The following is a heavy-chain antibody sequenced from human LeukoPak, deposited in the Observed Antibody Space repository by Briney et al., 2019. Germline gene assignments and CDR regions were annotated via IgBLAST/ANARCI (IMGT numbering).Heavy chain of an antibody. D-gene: IGHD3-10*01. CDR1: GYTFTGYY. V-gene: IGHV1-2*02. CDR2: INPNSGGT. J-gene: IGHJ4*02. CDR3: ARDKGYGELFFAVLYYFDY. Sequence: ASVKVSCKASGYTFTGYYMHWVRRAPGQGLEWMGWINPNSGGTNYAQKFQGRVTITRDTSASTAYMELSSLRSEDTAVYYCARDKGYGELFFAVLYYFDYWGQGTLVTVSS.